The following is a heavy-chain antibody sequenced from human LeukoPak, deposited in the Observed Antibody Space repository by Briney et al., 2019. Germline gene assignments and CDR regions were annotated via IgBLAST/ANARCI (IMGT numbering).Heavy chain of an antibody. CDR2: ISWNSGSI. CDR3: AKDGYSSGWFLDY. CDR1: GFTFDDYA. V-gene: IGHV3-9*01. J-gene: IGHJ4*02. D-gene: IGHD6-19*01. Sequence: PGGSLRLSCAASGFTFDDYAMHWVRQAPGKGPEWVSGISWNSGSIGYADSVKGRFTISRDNAKNSLYLQMNSLRAEDTALYYCAKDGYSSGWFLDYWGQGTLVTVSS.